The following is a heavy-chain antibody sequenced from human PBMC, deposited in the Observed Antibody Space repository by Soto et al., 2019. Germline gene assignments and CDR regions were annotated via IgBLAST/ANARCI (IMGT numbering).Heavy chain of an antibody. V-gene: IGHV3-30*18. CDR1: GFTFSSYG. D-gene: IGHD3-10*01. Sequence: PGGSLRLSCAASGFTFSSYGMHWVRQAPGKGLEWVAVISYDGSNKYYADSVKGRFTISRDNSKNTLYLQMNSLRAEDTAVYYCAKVGGSITMVRGVRLSFSVSDDGMDVWGQGTTVTVSS. J-gene: IGHJ6*02. CDR3: AKVGGSITMVRGVRLSFSVSDDGMDV. CDR2: ISYDGSNK.